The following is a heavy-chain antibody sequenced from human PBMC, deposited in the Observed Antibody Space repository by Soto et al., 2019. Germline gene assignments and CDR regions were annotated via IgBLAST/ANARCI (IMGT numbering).Heavy chain of an antibody. CDR2: MEPSTGRT. CDR1: GYSFTSLD. D-gene: IGHD1-26*01. V-gene: IGHV1-8*01. J-gene: IGHJ4*02. CDR3: ARGVSAGVDY. Sequence: QVQLVQSGAEVREPGASVKVSCKASGYSFTSLDINWVRQTAGQGLEWMGWMEPSTGRTGYAQKFQGRVTMTRDTSINSADMELTTLPSDDTAFYYCARGVSAGVDYWGQGTLVTVSS.